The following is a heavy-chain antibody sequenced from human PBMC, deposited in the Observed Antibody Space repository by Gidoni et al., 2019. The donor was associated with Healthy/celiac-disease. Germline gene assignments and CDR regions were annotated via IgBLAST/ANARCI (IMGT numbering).Heavy chain of an antibody. CDR1: GFTVRSDA. Sequence: QVQLVESGGGVVQPGRSLRLSCAASGFTVRSDAMPWVRQAPGQGLEWVAVISYEGSNKYYADSVKGRFTISRDNSKNTLYLQMNSLRAEDTAVYYCARVNRAYYYGSGSYYKALDYWGQGTLVTVSS. CDR3: ARVNRAYYYGSGSYYKALDY. J-gene: IGHJ4*02. D-gene: IGHD3-10*01. CDR2: ISYEGSNK. V-gene: IGHV3-30-3*01.